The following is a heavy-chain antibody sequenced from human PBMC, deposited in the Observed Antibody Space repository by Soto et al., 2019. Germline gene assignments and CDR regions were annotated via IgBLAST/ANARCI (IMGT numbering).Heavy chain of an antibody. V-gene: IGHV3-53*01. Sequence: PGGSLRLSCAASGFTVSSNYMSWVRQAPGKGLEWVSVIYSGGSTYYADSVKGRFTISRDNSKNTLYLQMNSLRAEDTAVYYCARAPLTGDRTGAFDIWGQGTMVTVSS. J-gene: IGHJ3*02. CDR1: GFTVSSNY. CDR2: IYSGGST. D-gene: IGHD7-27*01. CDR3: ARAPLTGDRTGAFDI.